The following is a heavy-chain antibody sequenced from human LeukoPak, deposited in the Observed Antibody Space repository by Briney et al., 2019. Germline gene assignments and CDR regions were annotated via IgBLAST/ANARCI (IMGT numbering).Heavy chain of an antibody. CDR1: GYTFTNYG. CDR2: ISIYNGNT. V-gene: IGHV1-18*01. Sequence: ASVKVSCKASGYTFTNYGISWVRQAPGQGLEWMGWISIYNGNTDYAQKLRGRVTMTTDTSTSTAYMELRSLRSDDTAMYYCARITYDFWSGYYMPDDPWGQGTLVTASS. D-gene: IGHD3-3*01. CDR3: ARITYDFWSGYYMPDDP. J-gene: IGHJ5*02.